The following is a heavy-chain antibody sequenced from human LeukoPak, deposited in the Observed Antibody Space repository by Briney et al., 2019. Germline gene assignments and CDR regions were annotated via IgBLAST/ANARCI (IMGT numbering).Heavy chain of an antibody. V-gene: IGHV3-11*03. CDR2: ISSSSSYT. Sequence: PGGSLRLSCVAFGFTFSDYYMSWIRQAPGKGLEWVSYISSSSSYTNYADSVKGRFTISRDNAKNSLYLQMNSLRAEDTAVYYCAAMMGSYYFDYWGQGTLVTVSS. J-gene: IGHJ4*02. CDR3: AAMMGSYYFDY. D-gene: IGHD3-22*01. CDR1: GFTFSDYY.